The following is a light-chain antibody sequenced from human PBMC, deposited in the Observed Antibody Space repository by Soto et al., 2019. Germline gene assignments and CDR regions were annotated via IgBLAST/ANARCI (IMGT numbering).Light chain of an antibody. V-gene: IGKV3-11*01. CDR2: DAS. CDR1: QSVSSY. J-gene: IGKJ1*01. CDR3: QQRSNWPVT. Sequence: EIVLTQSPGTLSLSPGERATLSCRASQSVSSYLAWYQQKPGQAPRLLIYDASTRATGISARFSGSGSGTDSTLTISSLEPEDFAVYFWQQRSNWPVTFGQGNRWIS.